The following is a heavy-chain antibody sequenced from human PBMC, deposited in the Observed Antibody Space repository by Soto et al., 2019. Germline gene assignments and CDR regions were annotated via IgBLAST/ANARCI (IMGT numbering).Heavy chain of an antibody. D-gene: IGHD3-22*01. CDR1: GFTFNTDT. Sequence: GGSLRLSCAASGFTFNTDTMHWVRQAPGKGLEWVALISDDGSNKHYADSVKGRFSISRDNSKNTLYLQLNSLRPEDTAVYYCAREAIYYDHRGFSLYYFGYWGQGSLVPVSS. CDR2: ISDDGSNK. CDR3: AREAIYYDHRGFSLYYFGY. V-gene: IGHV3-30-3*01. J-gene: IGHJ4*02.